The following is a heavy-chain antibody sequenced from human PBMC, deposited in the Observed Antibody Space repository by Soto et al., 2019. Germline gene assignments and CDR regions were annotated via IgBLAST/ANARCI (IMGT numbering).Heavy chain of an antibody. CDR1: GGSVSSGSYY. Sequence: QVQLQESGPGLVKPSETLSLTCTVSGGSVSSGSYYWSWIRQPPGKGLEWIGYISYIGATNYNPSLKRRVTISVDTSKNRFSLELSSVSAADTAVYYCANWGVGTGPFDCWGQGTLVTVSS. V-gene: IGHV4-61*01. D-gene: IGHD3-16*01. CDR3: ANWGVGTGPFDC. CDR2: ISYIGAT. J-gene: IGHJ4*02.